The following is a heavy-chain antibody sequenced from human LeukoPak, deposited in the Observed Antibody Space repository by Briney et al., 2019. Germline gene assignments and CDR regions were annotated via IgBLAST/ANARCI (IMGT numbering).Heavy chain of an antibody. J-gene: IGHJ4*02. D-gene: IGHD1-26*01. CDR1: GFAFSSYA. V-gene: IGHV3-23*01. CDR2: ISGSGGST. CDR3: AKDQRELLPLDY. Sequence: GGSLRLSCAASGFAFSSYAMSWVRQAPGKGLEWVSAISGSGGSTYYADSVKGRFTISRDNSKNTLYLQMNSLGAEDTAVYYCAKDQRELLPLDYWGQGTLVTVSS.